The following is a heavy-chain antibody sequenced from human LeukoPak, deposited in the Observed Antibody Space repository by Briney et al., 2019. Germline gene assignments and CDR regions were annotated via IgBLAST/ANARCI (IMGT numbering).Heavy chain of an antibody. CDR3: ARELWFGELGVANEFDY. V-gene: IGHV3-7*01. J-gene: IGHJ4*02. Sequence: GGSLRLSCAASGFTFSSYWMSWVRQAPGKGLEWVANIKQDGSEKYYVDSVKGRFTISRDNAKNSLYLQMDSLRAEDTAVYYCARELWFGELGVANEFDYWGQGTLVTVSS. D-gene: IGHD3-10*01. CDR2: IKQDGSEK. CDR1: GFTFSSYW.